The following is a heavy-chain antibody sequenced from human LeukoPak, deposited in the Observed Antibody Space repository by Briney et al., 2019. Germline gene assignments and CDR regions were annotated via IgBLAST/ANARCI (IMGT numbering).Heavy chain of an antibody. CDR2: TSAYNGNT. D-gene: IGHD3-22*01. CDR1: GYTFTNYG. V-gene: IGHV1-18*01. J-gene: IGHJ1*01. Sequence: ASVKVSCKASGYTFTNYGISWVRQAPGQGLEWMGWTSAYNGNTNYAQKLQGRVTMTTDTSTSTAYMELRSLRSDDTAVYYCARDYYDSSGYAEYFQHWGQGTLVTVSS. CDR3: ARDYYDSSGYAEYFQH.